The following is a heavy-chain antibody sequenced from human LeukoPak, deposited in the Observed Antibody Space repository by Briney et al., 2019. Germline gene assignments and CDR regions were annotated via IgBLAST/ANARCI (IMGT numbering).Heavy chain of an antibody. CDR2: IWYDGSNK. CDR1: GFTFSSYG. V-gene: IGHV3-33*06. D-gene: IGHD3-3*01. Sequence: PGRSLRLSCAASGFTFSSYGMHWVRQAPGKGLEWVAVIWYDGSNKYYADSVKGRFTISRDNSKNTLYLQMNSLRAEDTAVYYCAKGPRITIFGVVTTNFDYWGQGTLVSVSS. J-gene: IGHJ4*02. CDR3: AKGPRITIFGVVTTNFDY.